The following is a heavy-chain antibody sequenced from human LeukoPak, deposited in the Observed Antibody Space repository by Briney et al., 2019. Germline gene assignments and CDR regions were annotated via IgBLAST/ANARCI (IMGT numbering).Heavy chain of an antibody. CDR1: CGSISSYY. CDR3: ARLGRTSYWYFDL. D-gene: IGHD2-2*01. V-gene: IGHV4-59*08. Sequence: SETLFPTRTVSCGSISSYYWGWIRQPPGKGLGGIGYIYYSGSTNYNPSLKSRVTISVDTSKNQFSLKLSSVTAADTAVYYCARLGRTSYWYFDLWGRGTLVTVSS. CDR2: IYYSGST. J-gene: IGHJ2*01.